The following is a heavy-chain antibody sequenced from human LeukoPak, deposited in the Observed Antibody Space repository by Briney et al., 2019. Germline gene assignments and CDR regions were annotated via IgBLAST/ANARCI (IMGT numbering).Heavy chain of an antibody. Sequence: PGGSLRLSCAAPGFTFSSYGMHWVRQAPGKGLEWVAFIRYDGSNKYYADSVKGRFTISRDNSKNTLYLQMNSLRAEDTAVYYCAKVRDTGYSSGWYDYWGQGTLVTVSS. CDR2: IRYDGSNK. J-gene: IGHJ4*02. D-gene: IGHD6-19*01. V-gene: IGHV3-30*02. CDR3: AKVRDTGYSSGWYDY. CDR1: GFTFSSYG.